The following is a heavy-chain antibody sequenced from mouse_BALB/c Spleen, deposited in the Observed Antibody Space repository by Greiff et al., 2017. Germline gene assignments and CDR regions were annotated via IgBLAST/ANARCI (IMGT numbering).Heavy chain of an antibody. CDR3: ARTRGYDERAYYYAMDY. Sequence: QVQLIQPGAELVRPGASVKLSCTASGYTFTSYWMNWVKQSPEQGLEWIGRINTYDSETHYNQKFKDKAILTVDKSSSTAYMQLSSLTSEDSAVYYCARTRGYDERAYYYAMDYWGQGTSVTVSS. J-gene: IGHJ4*01. CDR2: INTYDSET. D-gene: IGHD2-2*01. CDR1: GYTFTSYW. V-gene: IGHV1-61*01.